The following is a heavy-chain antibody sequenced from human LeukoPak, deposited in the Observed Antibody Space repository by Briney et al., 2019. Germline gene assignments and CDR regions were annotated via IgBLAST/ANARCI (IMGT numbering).Heavy chain of an antibody. CDR3: ANSPRTSHFYYFDY. J-gene: IGHJ4*02. CDR2: TSGSGGST. CDR1: GFTFSSYA. V-gene: IGHV3-23*01. D-gene: IGHD2-2*01. Sequence: GGSLRLSCAASGFTFSSYAMSWVQDPAEKVLGVFAATSGSGGSTYYADSVKGRFTISRDNSKNTLYLQMNSLRAEDTAVYYCANSPRTSHFYYFDYWGQGTLVTVSS.